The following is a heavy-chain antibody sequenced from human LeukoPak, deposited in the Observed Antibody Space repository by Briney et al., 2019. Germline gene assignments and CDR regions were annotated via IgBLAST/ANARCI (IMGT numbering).Heavy chain of an antibody. CDR2: IYYSGST. CDR1: GGSISSYY. CDR3: ARAPGYSYGYSFDY. J-gene: IGHJ4*02. Sequence: SETLSLTCTVSGGSISSYYWSWIRQPPGKGLEWIGYIYYSGSTNYNPSLKSRVTISVDTSKNQFSLELSSVTAADTAVYYCARAPGYSYGYSFDYWGQGTLVTVSS. V-gene: IGHV4-59*01. D-gene: IGHD5-18*01.